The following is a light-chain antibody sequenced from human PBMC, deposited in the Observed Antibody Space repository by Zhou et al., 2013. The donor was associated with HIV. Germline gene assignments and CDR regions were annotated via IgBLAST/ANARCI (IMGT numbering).Light chain of an antibody. CDR3: QQYGHSTWA. CDR2: GAS. V-gene: IGKV3-20*01. Sequence: EIVLTQSPDTLSLSPGERATLSCRATQYISSNSLAWYQQKPGRPPTLLIYGASNRAPGIPDRFSGSGSGTDFTLSISRLEPEDFALYFCQQYGHSTWAFGQGTKVEIK. J-gene: IGKJ1*01. CDR1: QYISSNS.